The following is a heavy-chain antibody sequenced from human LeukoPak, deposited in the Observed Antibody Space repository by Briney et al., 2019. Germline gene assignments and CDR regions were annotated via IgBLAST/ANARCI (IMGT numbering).Heavy chain of an antibody. J-gene: IGHJ4*02. CDR1: GFTFSSYY. V-gene: IGHV3-48*02. D-gene: IGHD3-16*01. CDR2: ISGSGGTK. Sequence: GGSLRLSCAASGFTFSSYYMTWVRQAPGKGLEWVSYISGSGGTKYYADSVKGRVTISRDNAKNSLYLQMNSLRDEDTAVYYCARGAYYFDYWGQGTLVTVSS. CDR3: ARGAYYFDY.